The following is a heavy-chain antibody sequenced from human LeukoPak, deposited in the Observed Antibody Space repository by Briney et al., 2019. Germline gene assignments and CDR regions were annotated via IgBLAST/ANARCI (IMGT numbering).Heavy chain of an antibody. CDR3: ARDRPYYDFWSGINQDY. CDR2: IYSGGST. J-gene: IGHJ4*02. Sequence: GGSLRLSCAASGFTVSSNYMSWVRQAPGKGLEWVSVIYSGGSTYYADSVKGRFTISRDNAKNTLYLQMNSLRAEDTAVYYCARDRPYYDFWSGINQDYWGQGTLVTVSS. D-gene: IGHD3-3*01. CDR1: GFTVSSNY. V-gene: IGHV3-66*01.